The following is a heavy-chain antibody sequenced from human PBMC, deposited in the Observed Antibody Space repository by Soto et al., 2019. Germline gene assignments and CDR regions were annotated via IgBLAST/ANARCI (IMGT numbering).Heavy chain of an antibody. CDR2: IYWDDDK. V-gene: IGHV2-5*02. J-gene: IGHJ4*02. D-gene: IGHD3-3*01. CDR1: GFSLTTSGVG. CDR3: AHRVLRTVFGLVTTTAIYFDF. Sequence: QITLKESGPTVVKPTETLTLTCTFSGFSLTTSGVGVCWVRQSPGKAPEWLALIYWDDDKRYSTSLKSRLTITKDTSNNLVVQTMANVDPADTATYSCAHRVLRTVFGLVTTTAIYFDFWGQGTPVVVSS.